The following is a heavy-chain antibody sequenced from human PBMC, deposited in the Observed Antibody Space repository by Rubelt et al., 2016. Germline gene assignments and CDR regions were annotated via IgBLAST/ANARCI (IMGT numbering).Heavy chain of an antibody. CDR3: AAGPPVAAGDY. J-gene: IGHJ4*02. Sequence: EVQLVQSGAEVKKPGESLKISCKGSGYSFTSYWIGWVRQMPGKGLEWMGIIYPGDSDTRYSPYVPGQVTISADKSIRTAYRQGGSLKASDTAMYYCAAGPPVAAGDYWGQGTLVTVSS. CDR1: GYSFTSYW. D-gene: IGHD2-15*01. CDR2: IYPGDSDT. V-gene: IGHV5-51*01.